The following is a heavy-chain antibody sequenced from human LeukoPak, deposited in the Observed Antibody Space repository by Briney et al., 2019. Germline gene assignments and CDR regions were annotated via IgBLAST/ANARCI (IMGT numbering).Heavy chain of an antibody. Sequence: ASVKVSCKASGYTFTGHYMHWVRQAPGQGLEWMGWINPNSGGTNYAQKFQGRVTITRNTSISTAYMELSSLRSEDTAVYYCARVYGGYYDWGQGTLVTVSS. CDR1: GYTFTGHY. V-gene: IGHV1-2*02. J-gene: IGHJ4*02. CDR2: INPNSGGT. CDR3: ARVYGGYYD. D-gene: IGHD3-22*01.